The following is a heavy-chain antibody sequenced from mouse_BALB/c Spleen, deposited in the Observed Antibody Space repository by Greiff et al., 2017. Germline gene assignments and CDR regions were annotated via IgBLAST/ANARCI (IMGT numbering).Heavy chain of an antibody. D-gene: IGHD2-3*01. J-gene: IGHJ3*01. Sequence: EVQLQQSGPGLVKPSQSLSLTCTVTGYSITSDYAWNWIRQFPGNKLEWMGYISYSGSTSYNPSLKSRISITRDTSKNQFFLQLNSVTTEDTATYYCAREIYDGSFAYWGQGTLVTVSA. V-gene: IGHV3-2*02. CDR1: GYSITSDYA. CDR3: AREIYDGSFAY. CDR2: ISYSGST.